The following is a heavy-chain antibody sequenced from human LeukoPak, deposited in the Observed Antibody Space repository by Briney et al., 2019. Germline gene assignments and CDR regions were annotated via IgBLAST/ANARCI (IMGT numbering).Heavy chain of an antibody. Sequence: ASVKVSCKASGYTFTNYGMNWVRQAPGQGLEWMGWINTNTGNPTYAQGYTGRLVFSLDTSVNTAYLQISSLRAEDTALYYCARDKYQLPYEIDYWGQGTLVTVSS. J-gene: IGHJ4*02. V-gene: IGHV7-4-1*02. CDR3: ARDKYQLPYEIDY. CDR1: GYTFTNYG. D-gene: IGHD2-2*01. CDR2: INTNTGNP.